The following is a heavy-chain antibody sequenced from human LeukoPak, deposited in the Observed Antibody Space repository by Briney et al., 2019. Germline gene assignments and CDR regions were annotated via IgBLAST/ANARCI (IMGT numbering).Heavy chain of an antibody. CDR2: ISAYNGNT. CDR1: GYTFTSYG. CDR3: ARLRTHYSGSPGGWFDP. J-gene: IGHJ5*02. Sequence: GASVKVSCKASGYTFTSYGISWVRQAPGQGLEWMGWISAYNGNTNYAQKLQGRVTTTTDTSTSTAYMELRSLRSDDTAVYYCARLRTHYSGSPGGWFDPWGQGTLVTVSS. D-gene: IGHD1-26*01. V-gene: IGHV1-18*01.